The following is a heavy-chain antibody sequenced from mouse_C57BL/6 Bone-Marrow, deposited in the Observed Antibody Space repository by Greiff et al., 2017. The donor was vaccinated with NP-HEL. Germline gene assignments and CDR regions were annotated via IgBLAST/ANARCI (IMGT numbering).Heavy chain of an antibody. CDR2: ISSGGSYT. CDR1: GFTFSSYG. D-gene: IGHD2-3*01. V-gene: IGHV5-6*02. J-gene: IGHJ1*03. CDR3: AGHGGWLPYWYFDV. Sequence: EVKLVESGGDLVKPGGSLKLSCAASGFTFSSYGMSWVRQTPDKRLEWVATISSGGSYTYYPASVQGRFTISRDNAKNTLYLQMSSLKSEDTAMYYCAGHGGWLPYWYFDVWGTGTTVTVSS.